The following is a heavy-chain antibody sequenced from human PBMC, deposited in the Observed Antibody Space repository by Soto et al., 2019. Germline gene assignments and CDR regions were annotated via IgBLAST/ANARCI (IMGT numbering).Heavy chain of an antibody. CDR2: INPDNDNT. D-gene: IGHD2-15*01. CDR1: GYTFTRYT. V-gene: IGHV1-3*01. J-gene: IGHJ5*02. CDR3: ARGIATGQLDP. Sequence: ASVKVSCKASGYTFTRYTMNWVRQAPGQRLEWMGWINPDNDNTNSSQKFQDRVIITRDTSASTAYMDLSSLRSEDTAVYYCARGIATGQLDPWGQGTLVTVSS.